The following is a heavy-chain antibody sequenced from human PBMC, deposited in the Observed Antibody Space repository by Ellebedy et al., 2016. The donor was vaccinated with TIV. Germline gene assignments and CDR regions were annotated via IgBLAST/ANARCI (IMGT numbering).Heavy chain of an antibody. V-gene: IGHV4-34*01. Sequence: SETLSLTCTVYGDSFSNYYLSWIRQPPGKGLEWIGEIHPSGSTNYNPSLKSRVTISVDTSKNQFSLKLSSVTAADTAVYYCARGFQYSSSVWGQGTLVTVSS. CDR1: GDSFSNYY. D-gene: IGHD6-6*01. CDR2: IHPSGST. CDR3: ARGFQYSSSV. J-gene: IGHJ4*02.